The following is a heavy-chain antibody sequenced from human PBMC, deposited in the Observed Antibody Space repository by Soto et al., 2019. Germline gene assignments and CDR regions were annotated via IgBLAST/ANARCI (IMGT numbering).Heavy chain of an antibody. CDR2: IVVGSGNT. Sequence: ASVKVSCKASGFTFTSSAVQWVRQARGQRLEWIGWIVVGSGNTNYAQKFQERVTITRDMSTSTAYMELSSLRSEDTAVYYCAVGYSDYDFAVAGGYYYGMDVWGQGTTVTVSS. CDR1: GFTFTSSA. D-gene: IGHD5-12*01. CDR3: AVGYSDYDFAVAGGYYYGMDV. V-gene: IGHV1-58*01. J-gene: IGHJ6*02.